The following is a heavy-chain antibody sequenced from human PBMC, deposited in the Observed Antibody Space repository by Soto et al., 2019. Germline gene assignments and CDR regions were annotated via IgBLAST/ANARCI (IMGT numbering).Heavy chain of an antibody. CDR1: GFTFSKAW. CDR3: TAAGVREVVMCGMDV. V-gene: IGHV3-15*01. J-gene: IGHJ6*02. D-gene: IGHD3-10*01. CDR2: IRSNADGGTV. Sequence: DVQLVESGGGLVNPGGSLRLSCRTSGFTFSKAWMRWVRQAPGKGLEWVGRIRSNADGGTVEYAAPVKGRFIISRDDSTNTLYLQMNSLDTEDTGVYYCTAAGVREVVMCGMDVWGQGTAVTVSS.